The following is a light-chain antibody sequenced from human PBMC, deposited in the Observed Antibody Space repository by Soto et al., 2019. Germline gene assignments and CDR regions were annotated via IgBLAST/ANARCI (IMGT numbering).Light chain of an antibody. Sequence: EIQMTQSPSSLSASVGDRVTITCRASQGIRNHLAWFQQKPGKPPKSLIYDASSLQSGVPSKFSGSGSGTDFTLTISSLQPEDFATYYCQQYHNYPVTFGGGTKVEIK. CDR1: QGIRNH. CDR3: QQYHNYPVT. V-gene: IGKV1-16*02. CDR2: DAS. J-gene: IGKJ4*01.